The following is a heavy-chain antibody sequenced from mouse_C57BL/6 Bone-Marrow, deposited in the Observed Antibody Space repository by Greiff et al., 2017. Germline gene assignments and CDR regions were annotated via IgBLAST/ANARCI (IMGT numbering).Heavy chain of an antibody. J-gene: IGHJ3*01. D-gene: IGHD1-1*01. CDR3: ARGAIYYYGSSPWFAY. CDR2: ISDGGSYT. CDR1: GFTFSSYA. Sequence: EVQRVESGGGLVKPGGFLKLSCAASGFTFSSYAMSWVRQTPEKRLEWVATISDGGSYTYYPDNVKGRFTISRDNAKNNLYLQMSHLKSEDSAMYYCARGAIYYYGSSPWFAYWGQGTLVTVSA. V-gene: IGHV5-4*01.